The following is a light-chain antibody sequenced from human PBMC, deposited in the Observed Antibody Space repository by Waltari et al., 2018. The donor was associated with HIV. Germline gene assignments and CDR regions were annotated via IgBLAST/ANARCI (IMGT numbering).Light chain of an antibody. CDR2: ERN. J-gene: IGLJ2*01. V-gene: IGLV3-19*01. Sequence: SSNLTQDASVSVALGQTVRIICQGATLRSNYSSWYQQKPGQAPVVVFCERNNRPSGIPDRFSGASSGNTASLTITGAQAEDEADYYCHSRDSSGYHVVFGGGTKVTVL. CDR3: HSRDSSGYHVV. CDR1: TLRSNY.